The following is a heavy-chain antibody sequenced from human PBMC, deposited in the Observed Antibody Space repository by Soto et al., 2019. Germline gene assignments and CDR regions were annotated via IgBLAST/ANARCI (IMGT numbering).Heavy chain of an antibody. Sequence: GGSLRLSCAASGFRFSLYAMHWLRQAPGKGPEWVAVISDDGNIRKFANSVKGRFDISRDNSKSTLYLDIFSLRPEDTAVYYCSRDPLRNDAFDIWGQGTMVTVSS. J-gene: IGHJ3*02. D-gene: IGHD4-17*01. CDR1: GFRFSLYA. CDR3: SRDPLRNDAFDI. CDR2: ISDDGNIR. V-gene: IGHV3-30*09.